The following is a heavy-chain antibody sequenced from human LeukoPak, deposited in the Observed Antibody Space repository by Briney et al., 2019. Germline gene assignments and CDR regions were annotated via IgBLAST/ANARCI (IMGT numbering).Heavy chain of an antibody. J-gene: IGHJ6*02. CDR2: INHDGSTT. Sequence: GGSLRLSCAASGFTFSSYAMHWVRQAPGKGLVWVSRINHDGSTTDYVDSVKGRFTISRDNAKNTLYLQMNSLRAEDTAVFYCVRDRFYGLDVWGQGTTVTVSS. CDR3: VRDRFYGLDV. CDR1: GFTFSSYA. V-gene: IGHV3-74*01.